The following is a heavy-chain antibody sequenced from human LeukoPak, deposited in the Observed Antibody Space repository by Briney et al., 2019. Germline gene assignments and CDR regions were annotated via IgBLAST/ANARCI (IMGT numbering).Heavy chain of an antibody. CDR2: ISYDGSNI. CDR3: ARDLPPEDV. CDR1: GFTFSHYA. Sequence: RRSLRLSCAASGFTFSHYAMHWVRQAPGKGLEWVALISYDGSNIQYADSLKGRFTISRDNSKNTLYLQMNSLRVDDTAVYYCARDLPPEDVWGQGTTVTVS. J-gene: IGHJ6*02. V-gene: IGHV3-30-3*01.